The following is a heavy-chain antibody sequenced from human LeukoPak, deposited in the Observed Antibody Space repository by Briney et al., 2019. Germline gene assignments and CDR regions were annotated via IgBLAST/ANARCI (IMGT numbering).Heavy chain of an antibody. D-gene: IGHD6-13*01. Sequence: GGSLRLSCAASGFTFSSYSMNWVRQAPGKGLEWVSSISSSSTYIYYADSVRGRFTISRDNAKNSLYLQMNSLRAEDTAVYYCASAHSSRWRQFDYWGQGTLVTVSS. J-gene: IGHJ4*02. CDR2: ISSSSTYI. V-gene: IGHV3-21*01. CDR3: ASAHSSRWRQFDY. CDR1: GFTFSSYS.